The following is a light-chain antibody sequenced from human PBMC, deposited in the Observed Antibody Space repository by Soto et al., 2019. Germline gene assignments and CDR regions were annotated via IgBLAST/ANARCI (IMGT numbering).Light chain of an antibody. V-gene: IGKV1-5*03. CDR2: KAS. Sequence: DIQMTQSPSTLSAHVGDRVTITCRASQSIDDALAWYQQKPGKAPKLLIYKASSLESGVPSRFSGSGSGTEFTLTISSLQPDDFATYYCQQYYRFLTFGQGTKLEIK. CDR3: QQYYRFLT. CDR1: QSIDDA. J-gene: IGKJ2*01.